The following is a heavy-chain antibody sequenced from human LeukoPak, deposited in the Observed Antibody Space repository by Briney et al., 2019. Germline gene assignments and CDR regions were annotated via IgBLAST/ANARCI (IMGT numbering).Heavy chain of an antibody. Sequence: GGSLRLSCEASGFTFSSNATHWVRQAPGKGLEWVAVISSDGGKKYYADSEKGRFTISRDNSKDTLYLQMNSLRVEDTAVYYCARDVAQGGSSYFDYWGQGTLVTVSS. CDR1: GFTFSSNA. J-gene: IGHJ4*02. D-gene: IGHD2-21*01. CDR2: ISSDGGKK. CDR3: ARDVAQGGSSYFDY. V-gene: IGHV3-30-3*01.